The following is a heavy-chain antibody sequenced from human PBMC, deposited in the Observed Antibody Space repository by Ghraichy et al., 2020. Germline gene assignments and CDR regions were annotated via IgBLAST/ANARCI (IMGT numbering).Heavy chain of an antibody. J-gene: IGHJ4*02. V-gene: IGHV4-31*03. Sequence: SETLSLTCTLSGGSISSGGYYWSWLRQHPGKGREWFGSIYYSGSTHYNPSLKSRVTISVDKSKNQFSLKPSSVTAADTAVYYCARGAGDSSGYYRVYNFDYRGQGTLVTVSS. CDR1: GGSISSGGYY. D-gene: IGHD3-22*01. CDR3: ARGAGDSSGYYRVYNFDY. CDR2: IYYSGST.